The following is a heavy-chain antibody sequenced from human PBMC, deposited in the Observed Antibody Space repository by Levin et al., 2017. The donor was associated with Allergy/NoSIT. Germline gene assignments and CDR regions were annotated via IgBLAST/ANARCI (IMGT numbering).Heavy chain of an antibody. CDR2: ISSSGSTI. Sequence: SCAASGFTFSDYYMSWIRQAPGKGLEWVSYISSSGSTIYYADSVKGRFTISRDNAKNSLYLQMNSLRAEDTAVYYCARDREDIVVVPAAAYYYYGMDVWGQGTTVTVSS. CDR3: ARDREDIVVVPAAAYYYYGMDV. D-gene: IGHD2-2*01. V-gene: IGHV3-11*01. CDR1: GFTFSDYY. J-gene: IGHJ6*02.